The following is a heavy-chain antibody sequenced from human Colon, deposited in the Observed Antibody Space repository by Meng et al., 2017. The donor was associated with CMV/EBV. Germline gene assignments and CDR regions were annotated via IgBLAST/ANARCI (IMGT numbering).Heavy chain of an antibody. D-gene: IGHD2-21*01. J-gene: IGHJ4*02. Sequence: KASGYTCTGYYIHWVRQAPGQGLEWMGWINPNSGGTNYAQKFQGRVTMTSDTSISTAYMELSRLRSDDTALYYCARERVGGGDCYGYWGQGTLVTVSS. V-gene: IGHV1-2*02. CDR3: ARERVGGGDCYGY. CDR1: GYTCTGYY. CDR2: INPNSGGT.